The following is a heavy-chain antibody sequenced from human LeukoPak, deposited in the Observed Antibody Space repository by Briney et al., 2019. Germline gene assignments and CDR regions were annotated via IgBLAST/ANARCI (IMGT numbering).Heavy chain of an antibody. J-gene: IGHJ4*02. Sequence: SETLSLTCTVSGGSISSGGYYWSWIRQPPGKGLEWIGEVNYSGSTNYNPSLKSRVTVSADTSKNQFSLRLTSVTAADMGLYYCAGARETEAIDYWGRGTRVTVSS. CDR2: VNYSGST. CDR3: AGARETEAIDY. D-gene: IGHD6-25*01. V-gene: IGHV4-61*08. CDR1: GGSISSGGYY.